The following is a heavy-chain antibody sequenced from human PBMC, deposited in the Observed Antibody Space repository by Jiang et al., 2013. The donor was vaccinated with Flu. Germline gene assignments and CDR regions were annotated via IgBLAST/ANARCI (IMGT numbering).Heavy chain of an antibody. D-gene: IGHD1-20*01. J-gene: IGHJ4*02. CDR3: ARPGITGTTTEY. Sequence: QLLESGGGVVQPGRSLRLSCAASGFTFSSYGMHWVRQAPGKGLEWVAVISYDGSTYYADSVKGRFTISRDNSKNTLYLQMNSLRAEDTAVYYCARPGITGTTTEYWGQGTLVTVSS. V-gene: IGHV3-30*03. CDR1: GFTFSSYG. CDR2: ISYDGST.